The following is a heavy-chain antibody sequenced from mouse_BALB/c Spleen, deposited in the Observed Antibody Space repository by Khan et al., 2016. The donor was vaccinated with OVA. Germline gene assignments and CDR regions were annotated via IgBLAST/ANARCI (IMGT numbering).Heavy chain of an antibody. V-gene: IGHV3-2*02. J-gene: IGHJ2*01. CDR1: GYSITSGYA. Sequence: DVQLQESGPGLVKPSQSLSLTCTVTGYSITSGYAWNWIRQFPGNKLEWMGYISYSGGTSYNPSLKSRISITRDTSKNQFFLQLNSVTTEDTATDYCARGNYYGYYFDYGGQGTTLTVSS. CDR3: ARGNYYGYYFDY. CDR2: ISYSGGT. D-gene: IGHD1-1*01.